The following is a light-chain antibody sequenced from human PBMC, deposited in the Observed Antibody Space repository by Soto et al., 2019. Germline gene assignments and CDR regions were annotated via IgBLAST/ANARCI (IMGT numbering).Light chain of an antibody. J-gene: IGLJ1*01. CDR2: DVT. Sequence: QSALTQPASVSGSPGQSITISSTGTSSDVGSHNYVSWYQQHPGEAPKLMIYDVTKRPSGVSNRFSGSKSGNTASLTISGLQAVDEADYYCSSHTNSSPYVFGTGTKVTVL. V-gene: IGLV2-14*03. CDR3: SSHTNSSPYV. CDR1: SSDVGSHNY.